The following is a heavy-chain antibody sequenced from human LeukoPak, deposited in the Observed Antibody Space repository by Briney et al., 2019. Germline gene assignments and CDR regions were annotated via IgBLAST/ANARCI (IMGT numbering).Heavy chain of an antibody. J-gene: IGHJ4*02. CDR1: GFTFSSYW. D-gene: IGHD2-2*01. V-gene: IGHV3-74*01. CDR3: AKDIVVVPAAMVPLDY. CDR2: INSDGSST. Sequence: GGSLRLSCAASGFTFSSYWMHWVRQAPGKGLVWVSRINSDGSSTSYADSVKGRFTISRDNAKNTLYLQMDSLRAEDTAVYYCAKDIVVVPAAMVPLDYWGQGTLVTVSS.